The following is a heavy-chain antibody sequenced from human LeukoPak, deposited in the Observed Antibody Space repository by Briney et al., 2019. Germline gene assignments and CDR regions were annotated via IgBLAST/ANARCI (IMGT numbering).Heavy chain of an antibody. CDR3: VKPAASRKVAYYFDY. V-gene: IGHV3-23*01. CDR1: GFTFSSYA. Sequence: GGSLRLSCAASGFTFSSYAMRWVRQAPGKGLEWVSAISGSGGSTYYADSVKGRFTISRDNSKNTLYLQMNSLRAEDTAVYYCVKPAASRKVAYYFDYWGQGTLVTVSS. D-gene: IGHD6-13*01. CDR2: ISGSGGST. J-gene: IGHJ4*02.